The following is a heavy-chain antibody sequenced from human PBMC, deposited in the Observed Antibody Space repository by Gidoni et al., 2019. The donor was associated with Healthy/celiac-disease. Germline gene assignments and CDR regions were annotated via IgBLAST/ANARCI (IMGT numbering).Heavy chain of an antibody. CDR1: VCSITSGCFS. D-gene: IGHD3-3*01. CDR2: IYYSGST. CDR3: SRMAPSEYYDFWSGLFDY. V-gene: IGHV4-30-4*07. J-gene: IGHJ4*02. Sequence: QVHLQKPGPGLVKPSQPLSPSTAVSVCSITSGCFSRRWIRQPLGKGLEWIGSIYYSGSTYYNPSLKKRVTISVDTSKNKFSLKLSSVTAADAAVYYCSRMAPSEYYDFWSGLFDYWGQGTLVTVSS.